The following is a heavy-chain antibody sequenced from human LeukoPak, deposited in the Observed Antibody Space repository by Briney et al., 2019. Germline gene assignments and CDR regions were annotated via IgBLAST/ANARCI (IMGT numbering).Heavy chain of an antibody. V-gene: IGHV1-69*13. CDR2: IIPIFGTA. J-gene: IGHJ4*02. CDR1: GGTFSSYA. Sequence: SVKVSCKASGGTFSSYAISWVRQAPGQGLEWMGGIIPIFGTANYAQKFQGRVTITADESTSTAYMELSSLRSEDTAVYYCAGSSRKSANGFDYWGQGTLVTVPS. CDR3: AGSSRKSANGFDY. D-gene: IGHD4/OR15-4a*01.